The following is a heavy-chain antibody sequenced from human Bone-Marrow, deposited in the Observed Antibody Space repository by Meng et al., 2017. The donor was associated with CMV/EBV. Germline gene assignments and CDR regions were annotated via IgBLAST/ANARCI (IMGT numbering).Heavy chain of an antibody. CDR1: GGTFSSYA. J-gene: IGHJ4*02. V-gene: IGHV1-8*02. D-gene: IGHD1-14*01. CDR2: MDPKNGYT. Sequence: ASVKVSCKASGGTFSSYAISWVRQAPGQGLEWMGWMDPKNGYTAYAQKFQGRVTMTRNTSLGTAYMELSNLRSEDTAVYYCARSPSELDYWGQGTLVTVSS. CDR3: ARSPSELDY.